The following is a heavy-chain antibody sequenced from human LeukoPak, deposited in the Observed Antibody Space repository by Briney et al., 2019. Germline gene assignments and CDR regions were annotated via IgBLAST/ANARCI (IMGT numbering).Heavy chain of an antibody. D-gene: IGHD6-19*01. CDR2: ISSSGSTI. V-gene: IGHV3-48*03. Sequence: GGSLRLSCAASGFTFSSSEMNWVRQAPGKGLEWLSYISSSGSTIYFADSVKGRFTISRDNAKNSLYLQMNSLRAEDTALYYCAREANGGWHCDYWGQGTLVTVSS. CDR3: AREANGGWHCDY. CDR1: GFTFSSSE. J-gene: IGHJ4*02.